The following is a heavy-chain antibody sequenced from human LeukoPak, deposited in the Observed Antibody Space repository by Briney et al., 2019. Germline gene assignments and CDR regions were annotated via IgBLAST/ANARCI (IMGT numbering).Heavy chain of an antibody. CDR1: GFTFSGYA. CDR2: INQGGSDK. J-gene: IGHJ4*02. V-gene: IGHV3-7*04. CDR3: ARLLSQSDSCYDY. D-gene: IGHD2-2*01. Sequence: PGGSLRLSCAASGFTFSGYAMSWVRQAPGKGLEWVANINQGGSDKFYVDSVKGRFAISRDNAKNSLYLQMNSLRAEDTAVYYCARLLSQSDSCYDYWGQGTLVTVSS.